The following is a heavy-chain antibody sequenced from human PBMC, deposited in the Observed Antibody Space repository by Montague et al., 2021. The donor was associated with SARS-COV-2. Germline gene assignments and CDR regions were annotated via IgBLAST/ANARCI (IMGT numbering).Heavy chain of an antibody. CDR2: IYYTGST. CDR3: ARGNYYGRNDYSYGVDV. D-gene: IGHD3-10*01. CDR1: GGSISSYY. J-gene: IGHJ6*02. Sequence: SETLSLTCTVSGGSISSYYWTWIRQPPGKGLEWIGYIYYTGSTNYNPSLESRVTISLDTSKNQFSLKLSSVTAADTAVYYCARGNYYGRNDYSYGVDVWGQGTTVTVSS. V-gene: IGHV4-59*13.